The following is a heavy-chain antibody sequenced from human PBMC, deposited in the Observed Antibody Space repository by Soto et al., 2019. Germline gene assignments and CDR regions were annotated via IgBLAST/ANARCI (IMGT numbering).Heavy chain of an antibody. CDR2: ISYSGST. J-gene: IGHJ6*02. CDR1: GGSISSSF. V-gene: IGHV4-59*01. CDR3: ARGHRAMEYYYYYGMDV. D-gene: IGHD5-18*01. Sequence: LSLTCSVSGGSISSSFWSWIRQPPGKELEWIGYISYSGSTTYNPSLKSRITLSVDTSKNQFSLRVASVTAADTAVYYCARGHRAMEYYYYYGMDVWGQGTTVTVSS.